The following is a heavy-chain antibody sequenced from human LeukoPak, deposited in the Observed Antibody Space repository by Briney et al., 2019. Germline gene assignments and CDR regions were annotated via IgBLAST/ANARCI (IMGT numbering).Heavy chain of an antibody. D-gene: IGHD1-1*01. J-gene: IGHJ4*02. Sequence: GASVKVSCKASGYTFTGYYLHWVRQAPGQGLEWMGWINTNTGDTNYAQKFQGKFTMTRDTSITTAYMELSRLRSDDTAVYYCASAYGQLERQSFDYWGQGTLVTVSS. CDR3: ASAYGQLERQSFDY. V-gene: IGHV1-2*02. CDR2: INTNTGDT. CDR1: GYTFTGYY.